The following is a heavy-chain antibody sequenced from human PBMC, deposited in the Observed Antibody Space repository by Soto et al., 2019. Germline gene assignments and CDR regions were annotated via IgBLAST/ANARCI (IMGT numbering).Heavy chain of an antibody. CDR2: ISGSGGST. D-gene: IGHD3-16*02. CDR1: GFTFSSYA. V-gene: IGHV3-23*01. CDR3: AKAIVALTLYYMDV. J-gene: IGHJ6*03. Sequence: PGGSLRLSCAASGFTFSSYAMSWVRQAPGKGLEWVSAISGSGGSTYYADSVKGRFTISRDNSKNTLYLQMNSLRAEDTAVHYCAKAIVALTLYYMDVWGKGTTVTVSS.